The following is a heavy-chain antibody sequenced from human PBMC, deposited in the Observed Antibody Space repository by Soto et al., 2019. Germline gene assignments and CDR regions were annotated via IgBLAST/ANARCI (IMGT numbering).Heavy chain of an antibody. V-gene: IGHV1-18*01. D-gene: IGHD2-15*01. J-gene: IGHJ5*02. CDR3: ARGVVVVVAAPNWFDP. CDR2: ISAYNGNT. CDR1: GYTFTSYG. Sequence: GASVKVSCKASGYTFTSYGISWVRQAPGQGLEWMGWISAYNGNTNYAQKLQGRVTMTTDTSTSTAYMELRSLRSEDTAVYYCARGVVVVVAAPNWFDPWGQGTLVTVSS.